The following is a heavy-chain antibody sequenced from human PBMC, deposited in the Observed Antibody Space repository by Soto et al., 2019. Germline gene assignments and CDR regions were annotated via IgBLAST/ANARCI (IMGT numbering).Heavy chain of an antibody. J-gene: IGHJ6*02. CDR1: GGSVSSGDYY. V-gene: IGHV4-30-4*01. Sequence: SETLSLTCTVSGGSVSSGDYYWSWIRQPPGKGLEWIGYIYYSGSTYYNPSLKSRVTISVDTSKNQFSLKLSSVTAADTAVYYCRTGLRFLEWLSPTYYGMDVWGQGTTVTVSS. CDR2: IYYSGST. D-gene: IGHD3-3*01. CDR3: RTGLRFLEWLSPTYYGMDV.